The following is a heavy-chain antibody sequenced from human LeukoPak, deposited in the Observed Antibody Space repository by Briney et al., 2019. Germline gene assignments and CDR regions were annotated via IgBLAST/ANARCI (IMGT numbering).Heavy chain of an antibody. V-gene: IGHV1-46*01. CDR2: INPSGGST. CDR1: GYTFTNYY. CDR3: ARGGVGATTYVWFDP. Sequence: ASVKVSCKASGYTFTNYYIHWVRQAPGQGLECMGIINPSGGSTSYAQKFQGRVTMTRDMSTRTVYMELSSLRSEDTAVYYCARGGVGATTYVWFDPWGQGTLVTVSS. D-gene: IGHD1-26*01. J-gene: IGHJ5*02.